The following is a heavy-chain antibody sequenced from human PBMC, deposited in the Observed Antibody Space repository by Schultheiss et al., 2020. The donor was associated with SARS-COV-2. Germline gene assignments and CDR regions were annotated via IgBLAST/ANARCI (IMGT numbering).Heavy chain of an antibody. Sequence: LSLTCAASGFTFSSYGMHWVRQAPGKGLEWVAVIWYDGSNKYYADSVKGRFTISRDNSKNTLYLQMNSLRAEDTAVYYCAREGAPGRGYFDYWGQGTLVTVSS. V-gene: IGHV3-33*01. CDR1: GFTFSSYG. CDR3: AREGAPGRGYFDY. J-gene: IGHJ4*02. D-gene: IGHD1-26*01. CDR2: IWYDGSNK.